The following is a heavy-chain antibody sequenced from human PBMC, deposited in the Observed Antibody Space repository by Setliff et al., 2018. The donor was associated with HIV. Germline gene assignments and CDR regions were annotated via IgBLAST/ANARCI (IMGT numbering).Heavy chain of an antibody. Sequence: SETLSLTCTVSGGSISSYFWSWVRQSPGKGLEWIGYNFNSGSTNYNPSLKSRITISVDMSKNQFSLRLDSVTAADTAVYYCARQHGSSWRFDPWGQGTLVTVSS. J-gene: IGHJ5*02. CDR2: NFNSGST. V-gene: IGHV4-59*08. D-gene: IGHD6-13*01. CDR3: ARQHGSSWRFDP. CDR1: GGSISSYF.